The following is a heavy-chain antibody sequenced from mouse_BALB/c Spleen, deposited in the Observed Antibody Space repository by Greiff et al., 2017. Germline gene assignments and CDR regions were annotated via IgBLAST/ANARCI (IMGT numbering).Heavy chain of an antibody. Sequence: EVQGVESGGGLVQPGGSLRLSCATSGFTFTDYYMSWVRQPPGKALEWLGFIRNKANGYTTEYSASVKGRFTISRDNSQSILYLQMNTLRAEDSATYYCARRDRYEDWAMDYWGQGTSVTVSS. J-gene: IGHJ4*01. V-gene: IGHV7-3*02. CDR3: ARRDRYEDWAMDY. CDR1: GFTFTDYY. D-gene: IGHD2-14*01. CDR2: IRNKANGYTT.